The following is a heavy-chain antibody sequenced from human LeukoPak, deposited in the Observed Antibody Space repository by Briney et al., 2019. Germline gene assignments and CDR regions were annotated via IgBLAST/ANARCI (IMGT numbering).Heavy chain of an antibody. J-gene: IGHJ3*02. CDR2: ISSSSSYI. V-gene: IGHV3-21*01. CDR3: ARDRVTRPSDAFDI. D-gene: IGHD4-11*01. CDR1: GFTFSSYS. Sequence: PGGSLRLSCAASGFTFSSYSMNWVRQAPGKGLEWVSSISSSSSYIYYADSVKGRFTISRDNAKNSLYLQMNSLSAEDTAVYYCARDRVTRPSDAFDIWGQGTMVTVSS.